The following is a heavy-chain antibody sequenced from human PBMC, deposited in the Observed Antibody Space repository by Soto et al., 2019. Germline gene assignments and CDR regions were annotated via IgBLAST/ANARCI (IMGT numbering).Heavy chain of an antibody. V-gene: IGHV3-30*04. J-gene: IGHJ5*02. D-gene: IGHD6-13*01. CDR3: ARDGAPHTTSWNGWFGP. Sequence: GGSLRLSCAASGFTFINYAVHWVRQAPGKGLEWVAVMSYDGSNKYYADSVRGRFTISRDNSKNTVYLQMNSLRVEDTAVYYCARDGAPHTTSWNGWFGPWGQGFLVTVSS. CDR1: GFTFINYA. CDR2: MSYDGSNK.